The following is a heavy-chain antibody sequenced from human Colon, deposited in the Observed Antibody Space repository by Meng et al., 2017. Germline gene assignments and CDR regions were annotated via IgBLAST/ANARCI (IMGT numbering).Heavy chain of an antibody. J-gene: IGHJ5*02. Sequence: VHLQQLGAGLLKPSETLSLTCAVYGGSFSGYYWCWSRQPPGKGLEWIGEINHSGSTNYNPSLKSRVTISVDTSKNQFSLKLSSVTAADTAVYYCARERLSSGWYGGRWFDPWGQGTLVTVSS. CDR3: ARERLSSGWYGGRWFDP. V-gene: IGHV4-34*01. CDR1: GGSFSGYY. CDR2: INHSGST. D-gene: IGHD6-19*01.